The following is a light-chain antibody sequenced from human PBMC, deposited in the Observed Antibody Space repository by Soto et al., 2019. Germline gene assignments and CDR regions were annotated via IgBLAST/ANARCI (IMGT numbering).Light chain of an antibody. CDR2: EAS. V-gene: IGKV3D-20*02. Sequence: EIVLTQSPGTLSLSPGERATLSCKTSQTSGSNFLAWYQHKPGQAPRLLIYEASSRATGIPARFSGGGSGTVFTLTISRLEPEDFAVYYCQQRSNWPWTFGQGTKVDIK. CDR3: QQRSNWPWT. J-gene: IGKJ1*01. CDR1: QTSGSNF.